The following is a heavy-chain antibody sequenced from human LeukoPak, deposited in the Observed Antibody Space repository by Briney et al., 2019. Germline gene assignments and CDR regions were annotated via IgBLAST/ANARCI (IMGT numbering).Heavy chain of an antibody. J-gene: IGHJ6*03. Sequence: ASVKVSCKASGYTFTSYYMHWVRQAPGQGLEWMGIINPSGGSTSYAQKFQGRVTMTRDMSTSTVYMELSSLRSEDTAVYYCARDLLHYAAHPKYYMDVWGKGTTVTVSS. CDR3: ARDLLHYAAHPKYYMDV. D-gene: IGHD6-6*01. CDR1: GYTFTSYY. V-gene: IGHV1-46*01. CDR2: INPSGGST.